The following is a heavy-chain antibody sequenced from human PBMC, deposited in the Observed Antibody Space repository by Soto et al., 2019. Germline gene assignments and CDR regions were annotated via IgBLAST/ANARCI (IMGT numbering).Heavy chain of an antibody. Sequence: SETLSLTCGVYGGSFSGYQWNWIRQSPGQGLEWIGEINHSGTTKYNPSLESRINLSVDTSKKQFSLKMFSVTAADTAIYYCARGWRVDPWGQGTQVTVS. CDR3: ARGWRVDP. J-gene: IGHJ5*02. CDR1: GGSFSGYQ. D-gene: IGHD1-1*01. CDR2: INHSGTT. V-gene: IGHV4-34*01.